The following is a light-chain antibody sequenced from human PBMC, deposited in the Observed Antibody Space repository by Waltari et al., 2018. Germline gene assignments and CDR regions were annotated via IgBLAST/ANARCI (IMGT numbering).Light chain of an antibody. V-gene: IGKV3-15*01. CDR1: QSVGTN. CDR3: QQYTYWPVT. CDR2: GAS. Sequence: VLTQSPATLSVSPGERVTLSCRASQSVGTNVAWYQHKPGQGPRLLIHGASTRATGIPARFTGSWSGTDFTLTISSLQSEDFALYFCQQYTYWPVTFGGGTKVEIK. J-gene: IGKJ4*01.